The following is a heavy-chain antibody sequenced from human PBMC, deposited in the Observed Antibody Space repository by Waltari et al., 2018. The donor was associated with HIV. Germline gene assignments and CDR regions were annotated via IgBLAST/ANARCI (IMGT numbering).Heavy chain of an antibody. Sequence: QVQLQQWGAGLLKPSETLSLTCAVYGGSFSGYYWSWIRQPPGKGLEWIGEINHSGRTNYNPSRKSRVTISVDTSKNQFSLKLSSVTAADTAVYDCARAPIGIAAAGVYIDAFDIWGQGTMVTVSS. V-gene: IGHV4-34*01. J-gene: IGHJ3*02. CDR3: ARAPIGIAAAGVYIDAFDI. CDR2: INHSGRT. D-gene: IGHD6-13*01. CDR1: GGSFSGYY.